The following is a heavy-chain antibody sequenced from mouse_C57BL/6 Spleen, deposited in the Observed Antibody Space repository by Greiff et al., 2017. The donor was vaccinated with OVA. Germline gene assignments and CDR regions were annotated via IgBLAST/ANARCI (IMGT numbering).Heavy chain of an antibody. CDR3: ARDYGSSYSYAMDY. CDR2: IWTGGGT. D-gene: IGHD1-1*01. V-gene: IGHV2-9-1*01. J-gene: IGHJ4*01. CDR1: GFSLTSYA. Sequence: VQLKESGPGLVAPSQSLSITCTVSGFSLTSYAISWVRQPPGKGLEWLGVIWTGGGTNYNSALKSRLSISKDNSKSQVFLKMNSLQTVDTARYYCARDYGSSYSYAMDYWGQGTSVTVSS.